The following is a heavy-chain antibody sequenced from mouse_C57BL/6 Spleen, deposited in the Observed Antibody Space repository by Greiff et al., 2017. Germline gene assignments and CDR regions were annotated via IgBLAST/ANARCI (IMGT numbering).Heavy chain of an antibody. J-gene: IGHJ2*01. CDR2: IDPSDSYP. Sequence: VQLQQPGAELVRPGTSVKLSCKASGYNFTSYWMHWVKQRPGQGLEWIGVIDPSDSYPKYNQKFKGKATLTVDTSSSPAYMQLSSLTSEDSSVYYCATKWFFDYWGQGTTLTVSS. V-gene: IGHV1-59*01. CDR1: GYNFTSYW. CDR3: ATKWFFDY. D-gene: IGHD1-3*01.